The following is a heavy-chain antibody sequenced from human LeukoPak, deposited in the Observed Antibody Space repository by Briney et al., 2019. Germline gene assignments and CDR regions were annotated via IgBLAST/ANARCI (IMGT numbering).Heavy chain of an antibody. V-gene: IGHV3-11*04. CDR1: GFTFSNYY. Sequence: GGSLRLSCAASGFTFSNYYISWIRQAPGKGLEWVSYISSSGSTIYYADSVKGRFTISRDNAKNSLYLQMNSLRAEDTAVYYCARDRALYKAFDYWGQGTLVTVSS. CDR2: ISSSGSTI. CDR3: ARDRALYKAFDY. D-gene: IGHD3-16*01. J-gene: IGHJ4*02.